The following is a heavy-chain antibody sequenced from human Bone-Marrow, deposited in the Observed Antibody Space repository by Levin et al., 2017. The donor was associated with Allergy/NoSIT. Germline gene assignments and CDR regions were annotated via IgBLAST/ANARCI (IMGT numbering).Heavy chain of an antibody. CDR1: GFRFSDYA. V-gene: IGHV3-23*01. D-gene: IGHD2-15*01. Sequence: GGSLRLSCAASGFRFSDYAMNWVRQAPGKGLEWVSSISESGDITDYADSVKGRFAISRDNSRNPLFLQMNSLRPDDTAVYYCAKQYVVGGWGQGTLVTVSS. J-gene: IGHJ4*02. CDR2: ISESGDIT. CDR3: AKQYVVGG.